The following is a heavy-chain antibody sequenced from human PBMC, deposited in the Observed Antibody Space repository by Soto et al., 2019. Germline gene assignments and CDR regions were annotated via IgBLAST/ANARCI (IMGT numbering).Heavy chain of an antibody. CDR1: GFTFSSYS. J-gene: IGHJ4*02. Sequence: GGSLRLSCAASGFTFSSYSMNWVHQAPGKGLEWVSYISSSSSTIYYADSVKGRFTISRDNAKNSLYLQMNSLRDEDTAVYYCARVRLYGSGSYQVDYWGQGTLVTVSS. V-gene: IGHV3-48*02. CDR2: ISSSSSTI. D-gene: IGHD3-10*01. CDR3: ARVRLYGSGSYQVDY.